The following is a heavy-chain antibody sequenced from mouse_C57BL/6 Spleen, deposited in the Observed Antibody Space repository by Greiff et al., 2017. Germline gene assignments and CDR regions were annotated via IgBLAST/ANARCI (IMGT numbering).Heavy chain of an antibody. J-gene: IGHJ2*01. Sequence: EVKVVESGGDLVKPGGSLKLSCAASGFTFSSYGMSWVRQTPDKRLEWVATISSGGSYTYYPDSVKGRFTISRDNAKNTLYLQMSSLKSEDTAMYYCARLGTSFDYWGQGTTLTVSS. D-gene: IGHD4-1*01. CDR1: GFTFSSYG. V-gene: IGHV5-6*01. CDR2: ISSGGSYT. CDR3: ARLGTSFDY.